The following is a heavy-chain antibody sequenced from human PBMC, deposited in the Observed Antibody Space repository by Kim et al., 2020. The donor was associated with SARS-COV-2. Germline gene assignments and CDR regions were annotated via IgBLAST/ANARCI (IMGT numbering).Heavy chain of an antibody. J-gene: IGHJ1*01. D-gene: IGHD3-22*01. V-gene: IGHV3-15*01. CDR1: GFTFSNAW. Sequence: GGSLRLSCAASGFTFSNAWMSWVRQAPGKGLEWVGRIKSKTDGGTTDYAAPVKGRFTISRDDSKNTLYLQMNSLKTEDTAVYYCTTRLGFYYDSSGYWEYFQHWGQGTLVTVSS. CDR3: TTRLGFYYDSSGYWEYFQH. CDR2: IKSKTDGGTT.